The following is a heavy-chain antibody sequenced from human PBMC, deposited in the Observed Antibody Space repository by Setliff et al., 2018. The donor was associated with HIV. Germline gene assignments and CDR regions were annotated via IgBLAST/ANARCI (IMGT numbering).Heavy chain of an antibody. CDR3: ATSVATFDSVDY. Sequence: GASVKVSCKASGYTFTNYFMHWVRQAPGQGLEWMGIIDPSGGSTTYAQKFQGRLTMTRDTSTSTVYMELSSLRSEDTAVYYCATSVATFDSVDYWGQGTLVTVSS. J-gene: IGHJ4*02. V-gene: IGHV1-46*01. CDR1: GYTFTNYF. D-gene: IGHD1-26*01. CDR2: IDPSGGST.